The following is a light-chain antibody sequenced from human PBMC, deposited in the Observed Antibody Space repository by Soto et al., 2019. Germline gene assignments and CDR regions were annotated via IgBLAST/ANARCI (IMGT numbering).Light chain of an antibody. V-gene: IGKV3-11*01. CDR3: QQLSNWLPWM. Sequence: SPAAVSLSPKERATLSSRASQSVNSYLAWYQQKPGQAPRLLIFDAANRATGIPARFSGSGSGTDFTLTISSLEPEDFAVYYCQQLSNWLPWMFGQGTKV. CDR1: QSVNSY. CDR2: DAA. J-gene: IGKJ1*01.